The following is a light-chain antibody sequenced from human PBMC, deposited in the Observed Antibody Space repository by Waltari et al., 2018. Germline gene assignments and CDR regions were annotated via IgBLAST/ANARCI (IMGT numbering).Light chain of an antibody. V-gene: IGLV1-44*01. J-gene: IGLJ3*02. CDR3: AVWDDSLGGV. Sequence: QSVLTQPPSVSGTPGQRVTISCSGSHSNIGGNSVNWYQQLPGKAPKLLIYNDNQGPSGVPDRFSASKSGTSASLAITGLQSEDEADYYCAVWDDSLGGVFGGGTKLTVL. CDR2: NDN. CDR1: HSNIGGNS.